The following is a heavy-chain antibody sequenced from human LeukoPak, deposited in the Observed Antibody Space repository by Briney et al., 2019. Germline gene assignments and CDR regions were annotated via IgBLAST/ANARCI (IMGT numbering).Heavy chain of an antibody. V-gene: IGHV4-4*07. CDR1: GGSVNSYY. CDR2: IYDGGST. CDR3: ARDSGTSGEVKFDP. Sequence: SETLSLTCTVSGGSVNSYYLSWIRQPAGKTLEWIGRIYDGGSTNYNPSLKSRVTMSVDTSKNQISLKLKSVTAADTAVYYCARDSGTSGEVKFDPWGQGTLVTVSS. J-gene: IGHJ5*02. D-gene: IGHD3-10*01.